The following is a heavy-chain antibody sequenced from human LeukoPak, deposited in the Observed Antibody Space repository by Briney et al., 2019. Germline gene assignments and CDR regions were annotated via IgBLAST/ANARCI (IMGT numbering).Heavy chain of an antibody. J-gene: IGHJ4*02. CDR2: IYYSGST. D-gene: IGHD1-1*01. CDR3: ARERAAKTRFDY. CDR1: SGSISSGGYS. Sequence: SQTLSLTCAVSSGSISSGGYSWNWIRQPPGKGLESIGFIYYSGSTYYNPSLKSRVTISVDTSKNQFSLRLSSVTAADTAVYYCARERAAKTRFDYWGQGTLVTVSS. V-gene: IGHV4-30-2*05.